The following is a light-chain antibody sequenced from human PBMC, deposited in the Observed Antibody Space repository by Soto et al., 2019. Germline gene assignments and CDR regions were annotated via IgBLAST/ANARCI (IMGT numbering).Light chain of an antibody. J-gene: IGLJ2*01. CDR3: DSYTTTSAVV. Sequence: QSVLTQPASVSGSPGQSITISCTGTSSDIGDYNYVSWFQQHPGKAPKLIIYEVTNRPSGVSSRFSGSKSGNTASLTISGLQAEDEADYYCDSYTTTSAVVFGGGTKLTVL. V-gene: IGLV2-14*01. CDR2: EVT. CDR1: SSDIGDYNY.